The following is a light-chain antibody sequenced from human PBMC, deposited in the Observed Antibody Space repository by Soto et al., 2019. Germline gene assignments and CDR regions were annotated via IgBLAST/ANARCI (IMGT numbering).Light chain of an antibody. V-gene: IGKV3-15*01. CDR3: QQYNNWPYT. CDR1: QSVSSN. J-gene: IGKJ2*01. Sequence: EIVMTQSPATLSVSPGERATLSCRASQSVSSNLAWYQQQPGQAPRLLIYGASTRATGIPARFSVSGSGTEFTPTISSLQSEDFAVYYCQQYNNWPYTFGQGTKLEIK. CDR2: GAS.